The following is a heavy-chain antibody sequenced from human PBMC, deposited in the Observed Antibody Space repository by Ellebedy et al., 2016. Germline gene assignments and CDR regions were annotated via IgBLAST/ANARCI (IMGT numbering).Heavy chain of an antibody. CDR1: GFTFSDYY. CDR2: ISSSGSTI. Sequence: GESLKISXAASGFTFSDYYMSWIRQAPGKGLEWVSYISSSGSTIYYADSVKGRFTISRDNAKNSLYLQMNSLRAEDTAVYYCARDLGSSGVDYWGQGTLVTVSS. D-gene: IGHD6-19*01. V-gene: IGHV3-11*01. J-gene: IGHJ4*02. CDR3: ARDLGSSGVDY.